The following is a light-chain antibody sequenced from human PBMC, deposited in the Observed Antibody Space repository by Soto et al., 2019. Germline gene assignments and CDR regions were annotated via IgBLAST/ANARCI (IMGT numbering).Light chain of an antibody. CDR3: QQCYSSKLK. CDR1: QTISNY. J-gene: IGKJ4*02. Sequence: DIQMTQSPSSLSASVGDRVTITCRASQTISNYLNWYQQQPGKAPKLLIYAASSLQSGVPSRFSGSGSGTDFTLTISSLQPEDFATYYCQQCYSSKLKCGGGTKVDIK. V-gene: IGKV1-39*01. CDR2: AAS.